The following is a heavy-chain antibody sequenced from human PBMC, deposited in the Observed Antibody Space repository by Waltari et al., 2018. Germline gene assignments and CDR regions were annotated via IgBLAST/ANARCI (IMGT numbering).Heavy chain of an antibody. D-gene: IGHD3-9*01. CDR1: GASITNYY. J-gene: IGHJ6*03. CDR3: AGRYYYYMDV. CDR2: FYVGGST. V-gene: IGHV4-4*07. Sequence: QVQLQESGPGLMKPSETLSLTCTVSGASITNYYWNWVRQSAGGGLEWIGRFYVGGSTDYNPSLRSRVTMSFGTSKNQFSLRLSSVTAADTAIYYCAGRYYYYMDVWGKGTTVTISS.